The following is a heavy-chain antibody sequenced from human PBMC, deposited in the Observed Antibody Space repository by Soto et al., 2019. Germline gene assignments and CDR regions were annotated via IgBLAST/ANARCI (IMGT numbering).Heavy chain of an antibody. CDR1: GGTFSSYT. CDR2: IIPILGIA. D-gene: IGHD2-15*01. J-gene: IGHJ5*02. CDR3: AKQGYCSGGSCYKNWFDP. V-gene: IGHV1-69*02. Sequence: QVQLVQSGAEVKKPGSSVKVSCKASGGTFSSYTISWVRQAPGQGLEWMGRIIPILGIANYAQKFQGRVTITADKSTSTAYMELSSLRSEDTAVYYWAKQGYCSGGSCYKNWFDPWGQGTLVTVSS.